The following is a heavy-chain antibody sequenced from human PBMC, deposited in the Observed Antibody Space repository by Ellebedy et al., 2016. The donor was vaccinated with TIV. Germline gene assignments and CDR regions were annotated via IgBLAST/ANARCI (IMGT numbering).Heavy chain of an antibody. D-gene: IGHD2-2*01. CDR3: ARGDYCTTTSCYGIHFDY. CDR2: INPQSGGT. V-gene: IGHV1-2*02. J-gene: IGHJ4*02. CDR1: ANTFNADV. Sequence: SVKVSCXASANTFNADVLHWVRQAPGQGLQWMGWINPQSGGTKYAHEFQGRVTMTRDTSSRTAYLEVTSLTSADTAVYYCARGDYCTTTSCYGIHFDYWGQGTLVTVSS.